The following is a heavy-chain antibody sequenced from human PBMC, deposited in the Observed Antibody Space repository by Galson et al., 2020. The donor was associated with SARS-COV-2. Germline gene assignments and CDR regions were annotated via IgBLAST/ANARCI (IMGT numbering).Heavy chain of an antibody. CDR3: AKGQSYSGTYFDGRHSFDV. V-gene: IGHV3-23*01. Sequence: GESLKISCAASGFTFSNYAMSWVRQAPGKGLEWVSAISGSGGITYNIDSVKGRFTISRDNSRNTLYLQMNSLRVEDAALYFCAKGQSYSGTYFDGRHSFDVWGQGTHVTVSS. J-gene: IGHJ3*01. CDR1: GFTFSNYA. CDR2: ISGSGGIT. D-gene: IGHD1-26*01.